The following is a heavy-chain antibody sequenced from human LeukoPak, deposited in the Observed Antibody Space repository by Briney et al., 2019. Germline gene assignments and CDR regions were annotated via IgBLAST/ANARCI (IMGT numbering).Heavy chain of an antibody. CDR1: GYSFTSDL. Sequence: KPGESLKISFQGSGYSFTSDLIGRVRQRPGKGLEWIGSIYPGDSDTRYSSSFQGQVTISADKSISTVYLQRSSLKASDTAMYYCARKKRSPIYFDSWGQGTLVTVSS. V-gene: IGHV5-51*01. J-gene: IGHJ4*02. D-gene: IGHD2-15*01. CDR3: ARKKRSPIYFDS. CDR2: IYPGDSDT.